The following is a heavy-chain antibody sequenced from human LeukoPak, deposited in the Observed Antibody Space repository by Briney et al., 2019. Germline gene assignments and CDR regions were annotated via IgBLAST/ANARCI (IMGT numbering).Heavy chain of an antibody. J-gene: IGHJ3*02. V-gene: IGHV3-30*02. D-gene: IGHD3-10*01. CDR1: GFTFSSYS. CDR2: IRYDGSNK. Sequence: PGGSLRLSCAASGFTFSSYSMNWVRQAPGKGLEWVAFIRYDGSNKYYADSVKGRFTISRDNSKNTLYLQMNSLRAEDTAVYYCAKEGRRGSGSYYNDAFDIWGQGTMVTVSS. CDR3: AKEGRRGSGSYYNDAFDI.